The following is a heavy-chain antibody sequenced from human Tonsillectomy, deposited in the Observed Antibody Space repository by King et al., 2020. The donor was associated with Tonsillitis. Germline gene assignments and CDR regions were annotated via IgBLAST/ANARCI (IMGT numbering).Heavy chain of an antibody. V-gene: IGHV3-11*06. J-gene: IGHJ4*02. CDR2: ISSSTSYT. CDR1: GFSFSDYY. Sequence: VQLVESGGGLVKPGGSLRLSCAASGFSFSDYYMTWIRQAPGKGLEWVSYISSSTSYTNYADSVKGRFTISRDNAKNSLYLQMNSLRAEDTAVYYCARYSGRYPPDYYFDYWGQGTLVTVSS. D-gene: IGHD1-26*01. CDR3: ARYSGRYPPDYYFDY.